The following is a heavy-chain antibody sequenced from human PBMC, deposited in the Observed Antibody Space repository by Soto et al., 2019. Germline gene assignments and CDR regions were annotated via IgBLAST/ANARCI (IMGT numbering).Heavy chain of an antibody. Sequence: QVQPVQSGAEVKKPGASVKISCKASGHTFTGYYIHWVRQSPGQGLEWMGWINRNSGGTDDGQEFYGMVTMSRDTAISTVYVELTRLRSADTAVCYGARGKAIDAEIYHWFDPWGQGTLVTVSS. CDR3: ARGKAIDAEIYHWFDP. D-gene: IGHD2-2*01. CDR2: INRNSGGT. V-gene: IGHV1-2*02. CDR1: GHTFTGYY. J-gene: IGHJ5*02.